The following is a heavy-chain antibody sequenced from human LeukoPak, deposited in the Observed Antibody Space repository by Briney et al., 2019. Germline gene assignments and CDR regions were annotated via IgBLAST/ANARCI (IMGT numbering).Heavy chain of an antibody. CDR2: INPNSGGT. Sequence: ASVKVSCKASGYTFTSYGISWVRQAPGQGLEWMGWINPNSGGTNYAQKFQGRVTMTRDTSISTAYMELSRLRSDDTAVYYCARGYCSGGSCYLYYYYYMDVWGKGTTVTISS. CDR1: GYTFTSYG. CDR3: ARGYCSGGSCYLYYYYYMDV. J-gene: IGHJ6*03. V-gene: IGHV1-2*02. D-gene: IGHD2-15*01.